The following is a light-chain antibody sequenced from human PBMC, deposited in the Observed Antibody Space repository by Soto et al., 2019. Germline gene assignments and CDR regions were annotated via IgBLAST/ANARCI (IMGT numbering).Light chain of an antibody. CDR1: SDIGGYDY. V-gene: IGLV2-14*01. Sequence: SDIGGYDYVPWYQQRPGKAPKLMIYEVRYRPSGVSNRFSGSKSGNTASLTISGLQAEDEAVYYCCSYTRTSNHYFFGSGTQLTVL. J-gene: IGLJ1*01. CDR3: CSYTRTSNHYF. CDR2: EVR.